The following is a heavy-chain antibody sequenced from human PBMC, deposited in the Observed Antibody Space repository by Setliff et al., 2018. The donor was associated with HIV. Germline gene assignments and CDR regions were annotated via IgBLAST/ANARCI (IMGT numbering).Heavy chain of an antibody. Sequence: PSETLSLTCTVSGGSISSSSYYWGWIRQSPGKGLEWIGNIYHTGSSYYNPSLNDRATISLDTSKSQFSLRLNSVTATDTALYYCARGRFHRLHRPYSGSGSLGIQYFDYWGQGTLVTVSS. D-gene: IGHD3-10*01. J-gene: IGHJ4*02. CDR2: IYHTGSS. V-gene: IGHV4-39*07. CDR3: ARGRFHRLHRPYSGSGSLGIQYFDY. CDR1: GGSISSSSYY.